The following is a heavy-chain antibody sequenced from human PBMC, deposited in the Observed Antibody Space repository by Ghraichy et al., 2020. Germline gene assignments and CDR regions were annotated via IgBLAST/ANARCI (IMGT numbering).Heavy chain of an antibody. CDR2: ISSSSSYI. J-gene: IGHJ4*02. D-gene: IGHD2-15*01. Sequence: GSLRLSCAASGFTFSSYSMNWVRQAPGKGLEWVSSISSSSSYIYYADSVKGRFTISRDNAKNSLYLQMNSLRAEDTAVYYCARGAYCSGGSCYGDYWGQGTLVTVSS. CDR3: ARGAYCSGGSCYGDY. CDR1: GFTFSSYS. V-gene: IGHV3-21*01.